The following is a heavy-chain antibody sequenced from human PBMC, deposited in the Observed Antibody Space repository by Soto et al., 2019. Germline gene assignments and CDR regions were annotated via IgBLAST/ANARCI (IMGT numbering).Heavy chain of an antibody. Sequence: GGSLRLSCAASGFTFSSYGMHWVRQAPGKGLEWVAVISYDGNNKYYADSVKGRFTISRDNSKNTLYLQMNSLRAEDTAVYYCARDSTGLYPGGFDYWGQGTLVTVSS. D-gene: IGHD2-2*01. CDR1: GFTFSSYG. CDR3: ARDSTGLYPGGFDY. V-gene: IGHV3-30*03. CDR2: ISYDGNNK. J-gene: IGHJ4*02.